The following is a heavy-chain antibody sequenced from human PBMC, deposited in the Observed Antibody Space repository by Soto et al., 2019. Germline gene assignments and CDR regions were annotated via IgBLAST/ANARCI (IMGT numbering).Heavy chain of an antibody. CDR2: ISYDGSNK. V-gene: IGHV3-30*18. D-gene: IGHD3-3*01. CDR1: GFTFSSYG. J-gene: IGHJ4*02. Sequence: QVQLVESGGGVVQPGRSLRLSCAASGFTFSSYGMHWVRQAPGKGLEWVAVISYDGSNKYYADSVKGRFTISRDNSKNTLYLQMNSLRVEDTAVYYCAKPSNYDFWSGAIDYWGQGTLVTVSS. CDR3: AKPSNYDFWSGAIDY.